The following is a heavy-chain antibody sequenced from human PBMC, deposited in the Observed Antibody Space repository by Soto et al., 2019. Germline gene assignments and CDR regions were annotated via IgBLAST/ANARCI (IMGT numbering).Heavy chain of an antibody. Sequence: EVQLVESGGGLVKPGGSLRLSCAASGFTFSSYSMNWVRQAPGKGLEWVSSISSSSSYIYYADSVKGRFTISRDNAKNSLYLQMNSLRAEDTAVYYCARDSSSSWFLEGFLFDYWGQGTLVTVSS. J-gene: IGHJ4*02. CDR1: GFTFSSYS. CDR2: ISSSSSYI. CDR3: ARDSSSSWFLEGFLFDY. V-gene: IGHV3-21*01. D-gene: IGHD6-13*01.